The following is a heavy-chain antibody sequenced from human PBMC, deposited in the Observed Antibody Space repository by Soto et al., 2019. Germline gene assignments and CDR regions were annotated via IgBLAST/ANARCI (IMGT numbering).Heavy chain of an antibody. J-gene: IGHJ4*02. CDR2: IYYSGST. D-gene: IGHD5-18*01. CDR3: ARDPGAMGDFDY. CDR1: GGSISSYY. Sequence: PSETLSLTCTVSGGSISSYYWSWIRQPPGKGLEWIGYIYYSGSTNYNPSLKSRVTISVDTSKNQFSLKLSSVTAADTAVYYCARDPGAMGDFDYWGQGTLVTVSS. V-gene: IGHV4-59*01.